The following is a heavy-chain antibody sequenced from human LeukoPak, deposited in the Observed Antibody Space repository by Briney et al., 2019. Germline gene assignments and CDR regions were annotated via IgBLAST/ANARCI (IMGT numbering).Heavy chain of an antibody. D-gene: IGHD1-26*01. CDR1: GFIFSSYA. Sequence: GGSLRLPCAASGFIFSSYAMNWVRQAPGKGLEWVSTISGSGGSTYYADSVKGRFTISRDNSKNTLYLQMNSLRDEDTAVYYCAKDGYSDTWYHFDYWGQGTLVTVSS. V-gene: IGHV3-23*01. CDR3: AKDGYSDTWYHFDY. CDR2: ISGSGGST. J-gene: IGHJ4*02.